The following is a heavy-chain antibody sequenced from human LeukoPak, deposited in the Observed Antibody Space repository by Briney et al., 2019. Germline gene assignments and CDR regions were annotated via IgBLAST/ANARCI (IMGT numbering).Heavy chain of an antibody. CDR1: GFTFSTFA. V-gene: IGHV3-20*04. Sequence: GGSLRLSCAASGFTFSTFAMSWVRQAPGKGLEWVSGINWNGGSTGYADSVKGRFTISRDNAKNSLYLQMNSLRAEDTALYYCAREVLIPAEGTIYYYYYMDVWGKGTTVTVSS. CDR2: INWNGGST. J-gene: IGHJ6*03. D-gene: IGHD2-2*01. CDR3: AREVLIPAEGTIYYYYYMDV.